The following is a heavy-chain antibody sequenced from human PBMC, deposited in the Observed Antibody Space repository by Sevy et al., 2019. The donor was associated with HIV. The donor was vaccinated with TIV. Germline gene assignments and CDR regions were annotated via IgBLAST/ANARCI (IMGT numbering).Heavy chain of an antibody. Sequence: SETLSLTCTVSGGSISSSSYYWGWIRQPPGKGLEWIGSIYYSGSTYYNPSLKSRVTISVDTSKNQFSLKLSSVTAADTAVYYSAREVGAIDAFDIWGQGTMVTVS. D-gene: IGHD1-26*01. J-gene: IGHJ3*02. CDR3: AREVGAIDAFDI. CDR1: GGSISSSSYY. V-gene: IGHV4-39*02. CDR2: IYYSGST.